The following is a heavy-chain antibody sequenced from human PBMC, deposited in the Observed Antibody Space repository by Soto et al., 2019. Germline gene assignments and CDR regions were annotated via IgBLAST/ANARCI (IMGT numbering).Heavy chain of an antibody. Sequence: PGGSLRLSCAASGFTFSNYAMNWVRQAPGKGLEWVSTISVSGGTTYYADSAKGRFTISRDNAKNTLYLQMNGLRSEDTAVYYCARDLRHSRLPGLDVWGQGTTVTVS. D-gene: IGHD2-15*01. J-gene: IGHJ6*02. CDR3: ARDLRHSRLPGLDV. CDR2: ISVSGGTT. V-gene: IGHV3-23*01. CDR1: GFTFSNYA.